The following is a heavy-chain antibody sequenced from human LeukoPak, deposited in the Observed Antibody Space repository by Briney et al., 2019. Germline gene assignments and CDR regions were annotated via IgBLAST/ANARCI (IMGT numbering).Heavy chain of an antibody. J-gene: IGHJ4*02. CDR1: GGSISSYY. CDR2: IYTSGST. Sequence: PSETLSLTCTVSGGSISSYYWSWIRQPAGKGLEWIGRIYTSGSTNYNPSLKSRVTMSVDTSKTQFYLKLSSVTAADTAVYYCARSGPYYYGSGSYYPDYWGQGTLVTVSS. CDR3: ARSGPYYYGSGSYYPDY. D-gene: IGHD3-10*01. V-gene: IGHV4-4*07.